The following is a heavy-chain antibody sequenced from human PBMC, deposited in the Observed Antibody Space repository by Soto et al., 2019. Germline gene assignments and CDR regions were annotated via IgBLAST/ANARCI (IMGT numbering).Heavy chain of an antibody. CDR3: ARRHLAVAVSPGFDP. CDR1: GLSITDSEMG. Sequence: QVTLKESGPVLVKPTETLTLRCTVSGLSITDSEMGVSWIRQPPGQPLEWLAHIDSSGEKSYRTFLKSRVAISKDTSKSQIVLTMTNMDPADTATYYCARRHLAVAVSPGFDPWGQGIPVTVSS. J-gene: IGHJ5*02. CDR2: IDSSGEK. V-gene: IGHV2-26*01. D-gene: IGHD6-19*01.